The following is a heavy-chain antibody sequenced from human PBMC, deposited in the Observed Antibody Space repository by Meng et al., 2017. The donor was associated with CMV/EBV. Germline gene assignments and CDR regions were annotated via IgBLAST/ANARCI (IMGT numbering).Heavy chain of an antibody. CDR3: ARDVRRDGYKFDY. Sequence: GESLKISCAASGFTFSDYYMSWIRQAPGKGLEWVSYISSSGSTIYYADSVKGRFTISRDNAKNSLYLQMNSLRAEDTAVYYCARDVRRDGYKFDYWGQGTLVTAPQ. CDR2: ISSSGSTI. D-gene: IGHD5-24*01. CDR1: GFTFSDYY. V-gene: IGHV3-11*01. J-gene: IGHJ4*02.